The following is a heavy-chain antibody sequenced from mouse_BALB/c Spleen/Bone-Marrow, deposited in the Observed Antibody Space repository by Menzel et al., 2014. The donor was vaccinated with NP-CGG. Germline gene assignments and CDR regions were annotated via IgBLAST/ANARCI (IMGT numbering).Heavy chain of an antibody. D-gene: IGHD2-14*01. J-gene: IGHJ2*01. CDR3: SRGVLAYFDY. Sequence: EVKLMESGPELVKPGAPVKVSCKASGYAFTNYNMNWVKQSHGKSLEWIGYIDPYSGGTNYNQKFRGKATLTVDKSSSTAYMHLNSLTSEDSAVYYCSRGVLAYFDYWGQGTTLTVSS. V-gene: IGHV1S135*01. CDR1: GYAFTNYN. CDR2: IDPYSGGT.